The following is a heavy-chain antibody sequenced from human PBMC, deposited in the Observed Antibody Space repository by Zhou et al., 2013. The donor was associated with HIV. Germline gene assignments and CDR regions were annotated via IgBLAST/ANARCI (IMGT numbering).Heavy chain of an antibody. CDR3: AIDRVLHQRLQNTLAI. CDR1: GYTLADLA. Sequence: QVQLVQSGAEVKSPGASVKVSCKVFGYTLADLAIHWVRLPPGQGLEWMGGFDPEEVTTVYAQKFEGRVILTQDASSDTAYMSMTSLTSDDTAVYYCAIDRVLHQRLQNTLAIWGQGTLVSVSS. CDR2: FDPEEVTT. D-gene: IGHD6-25*01. V-gene: IGHV1-24*01. J-gene: IGHJ4*03.